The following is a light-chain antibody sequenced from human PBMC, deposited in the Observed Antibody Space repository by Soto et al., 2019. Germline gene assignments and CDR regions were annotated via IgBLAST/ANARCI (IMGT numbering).Light chain of an antibody. CDR1: SSDVGGYNY. CDR3: SSYVSTNSYV. J-gene: IGLJ1*01. V-gene: IGLV2-8*01. CDR2: EVY. Sequence: QSVLTQPPSASGSPGQSVTISCTGTSSDVGGYNYVSWYQHHPGKAPKLIIYEVYKRPSGVPDRFSGSKSGNTAALTVSGLQAEDEADYYCSSYVSTNSYVFGTGTKVT.